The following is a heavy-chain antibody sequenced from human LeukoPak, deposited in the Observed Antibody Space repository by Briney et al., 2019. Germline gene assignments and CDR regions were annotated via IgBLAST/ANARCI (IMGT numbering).Heavy chain of an antibody. CDR2: IHHSGNS. CDR3: TRGHWGLQS. J-gene: IGHJ5*02. D-gene: IGHD7-27*01. CDR1: GASVTDYY. Sequence: PSETLSLTCTVSGASVTDYYWSWIRQSPGKGLEWISYIHHSGNSDYNPSLKSRVTTSLDTSKNQFSLNLISVTAADTAVYYCTRGHWGLQSWSQGTLVTVSS. V-gene: IGHV4-59*02.